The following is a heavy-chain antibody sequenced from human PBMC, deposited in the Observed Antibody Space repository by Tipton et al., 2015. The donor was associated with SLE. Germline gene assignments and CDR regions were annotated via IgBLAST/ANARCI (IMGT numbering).Heavy chain of an antibody. CDR3: ARGRCSSTSCPWDYYYMDV. Sequence: QLVQSGGGLVQPGRSLRLSCAASGFTFDDYAMHWVRQAPGKGLEWVSGISWNSGSIGYADSVKGRFTISRDNAKNSLYLQMNSLRAEDTAVYYCARGRCSSTSCPWDYYYMDVWGKGTTVTVSS. CDR2: ISWNSGSI. CDR1: GFTFDDYA. D-gene: IGHD2-2*01. V-gene: IGHV3-9*01. J-gene: IGHJ6*03.